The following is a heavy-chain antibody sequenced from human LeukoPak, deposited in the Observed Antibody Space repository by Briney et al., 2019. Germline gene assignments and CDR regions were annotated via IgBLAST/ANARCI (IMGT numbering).Heavy chain of an antibody. CDR3: ARGLTVGYDSSGYYPIYYYYYMDV. CDR2: INHSGST. D-gene: IGHD3-22*01. Sequence: PSETLSLTCAVYGGSFSGYYWSWIRQPPGKWLEWIGAINHSGSTTYNPSLKSRVTISVDTSKNQFSLKLSSVTAADTAVYYCARGLTVGYDSSGYYPIYYYYYMDVWGKGTTVTVSS. J-gene: IGHJ6*03. CDR1: GGSFSGYY. V-gene: IGHV4-34*01.